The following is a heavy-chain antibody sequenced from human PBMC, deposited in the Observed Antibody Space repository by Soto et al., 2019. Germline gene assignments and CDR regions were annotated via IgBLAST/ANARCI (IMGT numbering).Heavy chain of an antibody. CDR1: GFIFNTYG. CDR2: ISYDGSNK. Sequence: GGSLRLSCAASGFIFNTYGMHWVRQAPGKGLEWVAVISYDGSNKYYAGSVKGRLTISRDNAKNSLYLQMNSLRDEDTAVYYCARDAGYSYGPFNYGGQETLVTVSS. V-gene: IGHV3-30*03. D-gene: IGHD5-18*01. CDR3: ARDAGYSYGPFNY. J-gene: IGHJ4*02.